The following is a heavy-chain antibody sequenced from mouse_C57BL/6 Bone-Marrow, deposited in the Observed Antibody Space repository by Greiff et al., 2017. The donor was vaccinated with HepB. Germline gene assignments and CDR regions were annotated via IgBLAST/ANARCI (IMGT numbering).Heavy chain of an antibody. V-gene: IGHV7-1*01. CDR1: GFTFSDFY. CDR3: ARDENSPFAY. D-gene: IGHD2-12*01. Sequence: DVMLVESGGGLVQSGRSLRLSCATSGFTFSDFYMEWVRQAPGKGLEWIAARRNKANDYTTEYSASVKGRFIVSRDTSQSILYLQMNALRAEDTAIYYCARDENSPFAYWGQGTLVTVSA. J-gene: IGHJ3*01. CDR2: RRNKANDYTT.